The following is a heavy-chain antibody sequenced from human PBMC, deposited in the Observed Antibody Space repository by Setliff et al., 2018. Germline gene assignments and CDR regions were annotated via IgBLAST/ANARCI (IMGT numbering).Heavy chain of an antibody. V-gene: IGHV1-8*02. CDR2: MNPNSGNT. CDR3: ARSKVEAAMVKHNWFDP. J-gene: IGHJ5*02. CDR1: GYTFTNYD. Sequence: ASVKVSCKTSGYTFTNYDINWVRQATGQGLEWMGWMNPNSGNTGFAQNFQGRVSMTRNTSISTAYMELNSLTSEDTAVYYCARSKVEAAMVKHNWFDPWGQGTLVTVSS. D-gene: IGHD5-18*01.